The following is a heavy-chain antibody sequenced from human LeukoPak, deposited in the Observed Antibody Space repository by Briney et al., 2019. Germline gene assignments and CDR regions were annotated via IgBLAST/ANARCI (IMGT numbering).Heavy chain of an antibody. Sequence: SETLSLTCTVSGGSISSYYWGWLRQPAGKGLECLGVIYTTGSTNYNPSLKSRVTVSRDTSKNQFSLKLTSVTAADTAAYYCARHLLVDAFDIWGQGTMVTVSS. D-gene: IGHD6-6*01. CDR2: IYTTGST. CDR3: ARHLLVDAFDI. V-gene: IGHV4-4*07. J-gene: IGHJ3*02. CDR1: GGSISSYY.